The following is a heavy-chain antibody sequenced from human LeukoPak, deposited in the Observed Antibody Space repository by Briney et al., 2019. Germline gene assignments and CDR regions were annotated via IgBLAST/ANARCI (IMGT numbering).Heavy chain of an antibody. J-gene: IGHJ6*02. CDR3: ARAEGYSSSWYYSYYYYGMDV. D-gene: IGHD6-13*01. V-gene: IGHV1-2*02. CDR1: GYTFTGYY. Sequence: GASVKVSCKASGYTFTGYYMQWVRQAPGQGLEWMGWINPNSGGTNYAQKFQGRVTMTRDTSISTAYMELSRLRSDDTAVYYCARAEGYSSSWYYSYYYYGMDVWGQGTTVTVSS. CDR2: INPNSGGT.